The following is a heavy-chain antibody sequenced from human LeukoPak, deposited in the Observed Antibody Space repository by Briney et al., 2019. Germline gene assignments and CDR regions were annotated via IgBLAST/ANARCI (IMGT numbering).Heavy chain of an antibody. D-gene: IGHD4-17*01. J-gene: IGHJ3*02. CDR2: STTSTGKT. Sequence: GGSLRLSCAASGFTSSNYGMNWVRQAPGNGPAWVSHSTTSTGKTYYAGSVKGRFTICRDNGKNSLYLQMNSLRDEDTAVYYCARSTTKAFDIWGQGTMVTVSS. CDR3: ARSTTKAFDI. V-gene: IGHV3-48*02. CDR1: GFTSSNYG.